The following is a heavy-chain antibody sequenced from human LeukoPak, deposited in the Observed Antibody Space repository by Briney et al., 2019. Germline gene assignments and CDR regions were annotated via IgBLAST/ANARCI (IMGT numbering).Heavy chain of an antibody. J-gene: IGHJ1*01. CDR1: GGSISSYY. CDR3: ASAMRIVGATAEYFQH. Sequence: SETLSLTCTVSGGSISSYYWSWIRQPPGKGLEWIGYIYYSGSTNYNPSLKSRVTISVDTSKNQFSLKLSSVTAADTAVYYCASAMRIVGATAEYFQHWGQGTLVTVSS. D-gene: IGHD1-26*01. CDR2: IYYSGST. V-gene: IGHV4-59*01.